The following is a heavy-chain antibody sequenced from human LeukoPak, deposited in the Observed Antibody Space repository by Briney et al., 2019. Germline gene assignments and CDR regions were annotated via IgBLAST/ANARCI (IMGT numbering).Heavy chain of an antibody. J-gene: IGHJ4*02. CDR2: ISGGGST. CDR1: GFTFTSYS. V-gene: IGHV3-23*01. CDR3: AKGGKWDVTPFDY. Sequence: GGSLRPSCAASGFTFTSYSMNWVRQAPGKGLEWVSTISGGGSTYYADSVKGRLTISRDNSKNTLYLQVNSLRAEDTAVYYCAKGGKWDVTPFDYWGQGTLVTVSS. D-gene: IGHD1-26*01.